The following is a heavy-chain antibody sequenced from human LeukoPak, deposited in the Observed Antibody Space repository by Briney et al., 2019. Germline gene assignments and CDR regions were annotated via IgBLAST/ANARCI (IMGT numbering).Heavy chain of an antibody. V-gene: IGHV3-11*04. CDR2: ISSSGSTI. CDR1: GFTFSDYY. Sequence: GGPLRLSCVASGFTFSDYYMSWIRQAPGKGLEWVSYISSSGSTIYYADSVKGRFTISRDNAKNSLYLQMNSLRAEDTAVYYCAREGRDGYIYDYWGQGTLVTVSS. CDR3: AREGRDGYIYDY. J-gene: IGHJ4*02. D-gene: IGHD5-24*01.